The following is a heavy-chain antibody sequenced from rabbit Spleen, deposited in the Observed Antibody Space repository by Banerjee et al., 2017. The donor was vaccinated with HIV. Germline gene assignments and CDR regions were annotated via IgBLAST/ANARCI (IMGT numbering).Heavy chain of an antibody. V-gene: IGHV1S40*01. CDR1: GFIFSDNYA. D-gene: IGHD6-1*01. Sequence: QSLEESGGGLVQPGGSLKLSCKASGFIFSDNYAMCWVRQAPGKGLELIACIYTGSGSTYYASWAKGRFTISKTSSTVDLKMTSLTAADTATYFCARDRTYGYGGYEFWGQGTLVTVS. J-gene: IGHJ2*01. CDR2: IYTGSGST. CDR3: ARDRTYGYGGYEF.